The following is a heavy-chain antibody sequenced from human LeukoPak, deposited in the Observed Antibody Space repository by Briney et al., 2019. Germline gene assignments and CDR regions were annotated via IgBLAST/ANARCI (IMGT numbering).Heavy chain of an antibody. V-gene: IGHV4-39*07. CDR1: GDSITSSKYY. CDR2: FYYNGAT. CDR3: ARRSPHDYYGSGSYYLFDY. Sequence: SETLSLTCSVSGDSITSSKYYWGWIRQSPEKGLEWLASFYYNGATYFNPSLDSRLTISEDTSKNQISLKLSSVTAADTAVYYCARRSPHDYYGSGSYYLFDYWGQGTLVTVSS. J-gene: IGHJ4*02. D-gene: IGHD3-10*01.